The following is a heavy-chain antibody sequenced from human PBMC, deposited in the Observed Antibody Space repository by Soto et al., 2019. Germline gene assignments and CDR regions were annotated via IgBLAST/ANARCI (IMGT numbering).Heavy chain of an antibody. Sequence: EEQLVESGGDLVQPGGPLRLSCAASGFTVSNNYMSWVRQAPGKGLEWVSLIYSVGSTYYADSVKCRFTISRDSSKTTLYLQMNSRRAEDTAMYYCAAYSHKGYWGQGTLVTVSS. D-gene: IGHD3-16*01. V-gene: IGHV3-66*01. CDR3: AAYSHKGY. CDR2: IYSVGST. J-gene: IGHJ4*02. CDR1: GFTVSNNY.